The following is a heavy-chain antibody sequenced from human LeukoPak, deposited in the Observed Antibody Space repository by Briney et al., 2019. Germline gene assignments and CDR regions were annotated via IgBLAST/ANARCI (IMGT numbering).Heavy chain of an antibody. CDR1: GFTFSSYS. CDR2: ISSSSSYI. Sequence: PGGSLRLSCAASGFTFSSYSMNWVRQAPGKGLEWVSSISSSSSYIYYADSVKGRFTISRDNAKNSLYLQINSLRAEDTAVYYCARGLGIAVAGTVDYWGQGTLVTVSS. CDR3: ARGLGIAVAGTVDY. D-gene: IGHD6-19*01. J-gene: IGHJ4*02. V-gene: IGHV3-21*01.